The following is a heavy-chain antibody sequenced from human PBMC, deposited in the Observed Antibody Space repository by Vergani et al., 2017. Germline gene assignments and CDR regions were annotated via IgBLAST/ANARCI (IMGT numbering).Heavy chain of an antibody. D-gene: IGHD1-14*01. V-gene: IGHV3-33*01. CDR3: ARDVRLLYNRFDP. Sequence: QVQLVESGGGVVQPGRSLRLSCAASGFTFNQYGMHWVRQAPGKGLEWVAVTWYDGNNKQYADSVKGRFTISRDNSKSTMYLQMISLRDEDTGVYYCARDVRLLYNRFDPWGQGTLVTVSS. CDR1: GFTFNQYG. CDR2: TWYDGNNK. J-gene: IGHJ5*02.